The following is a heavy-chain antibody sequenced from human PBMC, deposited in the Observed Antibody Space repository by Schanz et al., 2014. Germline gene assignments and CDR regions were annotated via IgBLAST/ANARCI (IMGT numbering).Heavy chain of an antibody. V-gene: IGHV3-23*04. D-gene: IGHD6-19*01. J-gene: IGHJ4*02. CDR2: ISGSGGST. CDR1: GFSFGSSV. Sequence: EEQLVESGGGLVQPGGSLRLSCAASGFSFGSSVMAWVRQAPGKGLEWVSAISGSGGSTYYADSVKGRFTISRDNSKNTLYLQMNSLRAEDTAVYYCAASSGWHPSTDFWGQGTLVTVSS. CDR3: AASSGWHPSTDF.